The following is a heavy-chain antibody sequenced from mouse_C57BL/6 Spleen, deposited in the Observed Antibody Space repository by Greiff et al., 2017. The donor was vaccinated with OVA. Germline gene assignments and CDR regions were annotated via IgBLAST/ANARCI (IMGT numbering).Heavy chain of an antibody. CDR3: ARHSYDGYYYFDY. V-gene: IGHV5-6*01. J-gene: IGHJ2*01. Sequence: EVNVVESGGDLVKPGGSLKLSCAASGFTFSSYGMSWVRQTPDKRLEWVATISSGGSYTYYPDSVKGRFTISRDNAKNTLYLQMSSLKSEDTAMYYCARHSYDGYYYFDYWGQGTTLTVSS. D-gene: IGHD2-3*01. CDR2: ISSGGSYT. CDR1: GFTFSSYG.